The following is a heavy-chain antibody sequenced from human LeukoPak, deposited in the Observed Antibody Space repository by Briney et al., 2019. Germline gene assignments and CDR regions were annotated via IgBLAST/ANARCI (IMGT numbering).Heavy chain of an antibody. J-gene: IGHJ4*02. V-gene: IGHV4-4*02. Sequence: SETLSLTCAVSGGSISSSNWWSWVRQPPGKGLEWIGEIYHSGSTNYNPSLKSRVTISVDKSKNQFSLKLSSVTAADTAVYYCARDREWELQSLRYFDYWGQGTLVTVSS. CDR3: ARDREWELQSLRYFDY. D-gene: IGHD1-26*01. CDR2: IYHSGST. CDR1: GGSISSSNW.